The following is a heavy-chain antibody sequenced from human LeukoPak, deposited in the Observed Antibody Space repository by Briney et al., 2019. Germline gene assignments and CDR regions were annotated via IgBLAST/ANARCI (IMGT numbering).Heavy chain of an antibody. CDR3: ARGSSGRTRRSSWFDP. V-gene: IGHV1-8*01. Sequence: ASVKVCCKASGYTFTSYDINWVRQATGQGLEWMGWMNPNSGNTGYAQKFQGRVTMTRNTSISTAYMELSSLRSEDTAVYYCARGSSGRTRRSSWFDPWGQGTLVTVSS. CDR1: GYTFTSYD. D-gene: IGHD6-19*01. J-gene: IGHJ5*02. CDR2: MNPNSGNT.